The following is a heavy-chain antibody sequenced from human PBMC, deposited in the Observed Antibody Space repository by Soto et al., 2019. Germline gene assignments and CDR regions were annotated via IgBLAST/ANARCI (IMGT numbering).Heavy chain of an antibody. CDR1: GFTFSSYA. D-gene: IGHD6-13*01. J-gene: IGHJ4*02. Sequence: GGSLRLSCAASGFTFSSYAMSWVRQAPGKGLEWVSAISGSGGSTYYADSVKGRFTISRDNSKNTLYLQMNSLRAEDTAVYYCAKDFAATGELLYYFDYWGQGTLVTVS. CDR2: ISGSGGST. CDR3: AKDFAATGELLYYFDY. V-gene: IGHV3-23*01.